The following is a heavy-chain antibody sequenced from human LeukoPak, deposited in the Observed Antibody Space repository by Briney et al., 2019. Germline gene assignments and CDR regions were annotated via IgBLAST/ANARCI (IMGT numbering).Heavy chain of an antibody. Sequence: SETLSLTCTVSGGAISSSGYYWTWIRQHPGKGLEWLGYIFYSGSTYYNPSLKGRFTISLDTSKNQLSLKLSSVTAADTAVYYCARGTYYSSSGSYYNLDQWGQGTLVTVSS. V-gene: IGHV4-31*03. CDR1: GGAISSSGYY. D-gene: IGHD3-10*01. CDR3: ARGTYYSSSGSYYNLDQ. J-gene: IGHJ4*02. CDR2: IFYSGST.